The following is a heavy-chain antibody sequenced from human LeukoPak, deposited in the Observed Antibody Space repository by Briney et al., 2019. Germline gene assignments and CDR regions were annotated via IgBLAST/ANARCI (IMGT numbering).Heavy chain of an antibody. Sequence: SGGSLRLSCAASGFTFSGSAVHWVRQSSGKGLEWVGHIDKKDNLYATAYAESVKGRFTISRDDSKDTAFLHMDSLKTEDTALYYCTRDRGTYNWFDPWGQGTLVIVSS. CDR3: TRDRGTYNWFDP. CDR2: IDKKDNLYAT. J-gene: IGHJ5*02. CDR1: GFTFSGSA. V-gene: IGHV3-73*01. D-gene: IGHD2-15*01.